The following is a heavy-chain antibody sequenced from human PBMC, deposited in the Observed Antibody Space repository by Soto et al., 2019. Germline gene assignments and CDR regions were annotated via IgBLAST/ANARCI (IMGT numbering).Heavy chain of an antibody. CDR2: IIPIFGTA. CDR3: ARDEYTSGWYSNDY. D-gene: IGHD6-19*01. V-gene: IGHV1-69*01. CDR1: GGTFSIYA. Sequence: QVQLVQSGAEVKKPGSSVKVSCKASGGTFSIYAISWVRQAPGQGLAWMGGIIPIFGTANYAQKFQGRVTITADESTSTAYMELSSLRSEDTAVYYCARDEYTSGWYSNDYWGQGTLVTVSS. J-gene: IGHJ4*02.